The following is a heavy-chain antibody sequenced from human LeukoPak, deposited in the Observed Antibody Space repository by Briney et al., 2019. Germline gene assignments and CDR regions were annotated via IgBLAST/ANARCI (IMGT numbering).Heavy chain of an antibody. V-gene: IGHV4-39*01. J-gene: IGHJ5*02. D-gene: IGHD3-22*01. CDR3: ARHNYGRTYVYDTSGYPQGFDP. CDR1: GASISNSDHY. Sequence: PSETLSLTCTVSGASISNSDHYWGWIRQSPGKGLEWIGSMYYSGNTHYNPSLTSRVTISVDTSKNQFSLKLNSVTAADTAVYYCARHNYGRTYVYDTSGYPQGFDPWGQGTLVTVSS. CDR2: MYYSGNT.